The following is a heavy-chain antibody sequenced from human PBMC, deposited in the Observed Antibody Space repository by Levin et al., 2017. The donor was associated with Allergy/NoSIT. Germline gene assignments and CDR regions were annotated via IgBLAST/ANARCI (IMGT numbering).Heavy chain of an antibody. V-gene: IGHV3-33*01. D-gene: IGHD6-6*01. CDR3: ARELEGSSPDYYYGMDV. CDR2: IWYDGSNK. Sequence: GESLKISCAASGFTFSSYGMHWVRQAPGKGLEWVAVIWYDGSNKYYADSVKGRFTISRDNSKNTLYLQMNSLRAEDTAVYYCARELEGSSPDYYYGMDVWGQGTTVTVSS. CDR1: GFTFSSYG. J-gene: IGHJ6*02.